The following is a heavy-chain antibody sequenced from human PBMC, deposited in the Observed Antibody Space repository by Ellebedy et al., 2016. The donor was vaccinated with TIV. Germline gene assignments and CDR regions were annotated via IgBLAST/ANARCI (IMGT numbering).Heavy chain of an antibody. Sequence: SVKVSCXASGGTFSSYAISWVRQAPGQGLEWMGGIIPIFGTANYAQKFQGRVTITADKSTSTAYMELSSLRSEDTAVYYCARPYCSSTSCSGDYYYGMDVWGQGTTVTVSS. CDR1: GGTFSSYA. V-gene: IGHV1-69*06. CDR3: ARPYCSSTSCSGDYYYGMDV. CDR2: IIPIFGTA. D-gene: IGHD2-2*01. J-gene: IGHJ6*02.